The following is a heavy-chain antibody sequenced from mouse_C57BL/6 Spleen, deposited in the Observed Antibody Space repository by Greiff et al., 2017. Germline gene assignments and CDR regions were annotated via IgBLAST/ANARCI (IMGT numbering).Heavy chain of an antibody. CDR3: ARANGYDVADWFAY. J-gene: IGHJ3*01. D-gene: IGHD2-2*01. V-gene: IGHV1-42*01. CDR2: INPSTGGT. Sequence: VQLQQSGPELVKPGASVKISCKASGYSFTGYYMNWVKQSPEKSLEWIGEINPSTGGTTYNQKFKAKATLTVDKSSSTAYMQLKSLTSEDSAVYYCARANGYDVADWFAYWGQGTLVTVSA. CDR1: GYSFTGYY.